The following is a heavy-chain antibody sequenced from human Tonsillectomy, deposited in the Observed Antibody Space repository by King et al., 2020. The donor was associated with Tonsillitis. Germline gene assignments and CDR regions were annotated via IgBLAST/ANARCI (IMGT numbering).Heavy chain of an antibody. CDR2: ISNTGRSS. CDR1: GFTFSNFA. J-gene: IGHJ4*02. Sequence: EVQLVESGGALVQPGGSLRLSCAAPGFTFSNFAVSWVRQAPGKRLEWVSSISNTGRSSYYIGSANGRFTISRDNLKNTLSLQMNSLRAEDTAIYYCVKGPLGGCNGARCYELDSWGQGTLVTVSS. D-gene: IGHD2-8*01. CDR3: VKGPLGGCNGARCYELDS. V-gene: IGHV3-23*04.